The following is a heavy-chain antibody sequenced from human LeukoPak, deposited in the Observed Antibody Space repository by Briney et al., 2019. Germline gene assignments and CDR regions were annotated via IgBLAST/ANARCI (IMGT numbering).Heavy chain of an antibody. CDR3: ARPHLSSKAESWYSSSSWFDP. V-gene: IGHV4-30-4*01. CDR2: ISNSGNT. CDR1: GGSISSDDYY. D-gene: IGHD6-6*01. J-gene: IGHJ5*02. Sequence: SETLSLTCTVSGGSISSDDYYWSWIRQPPGKGLGWIGYISNSGNTHFNPPLKSRLTISLDTSKNQFSLKLSSVTAADTAVYYCARPHLSSKAESWYSSSSWFDPWGQGTLVTVSS.